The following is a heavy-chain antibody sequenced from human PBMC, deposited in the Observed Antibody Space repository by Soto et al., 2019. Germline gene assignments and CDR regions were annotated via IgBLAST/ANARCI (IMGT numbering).Heavy chain of an antibody. V-gene: IGHV3-66*01. D-gene: IGHD4-17*01. Sequence: EAHLVGSGGGLVQPGGSLRLSCAASGFAVSANYLSWVRQAPGKGLEWVSLIYSGGDTDYADSVRGRFTISRDNSKNTLYLQMSSLIAEDTAVYYCATRMTTAPYGGQGALVNVSS. J-gene: IGHJ4*02. CDR1: GFAVSANY. CDR3: ATRMTTAPY. CDR2: IYSGGDT.